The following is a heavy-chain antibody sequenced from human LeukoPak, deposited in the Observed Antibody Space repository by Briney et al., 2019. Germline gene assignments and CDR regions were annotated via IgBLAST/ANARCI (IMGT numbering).Heavy chain of an antibody. J-gene: IGHJ4*02. CDR2: IINSGGST. D-gene: IGHD4-17*01. CDR1: GFTFSTYA. V-gene: IGHV3-23*01. CDR3: GKDIYGDYGGIDY. Sequence: PGGSLRLSCAASGFTFSTYAMSWVRQAPGKGLEWVSTIINSGGSTYYADSVKGRFTISRDNSKNTLYLQMNSLRAEDTAVYYCGKDIYGDYGGIDYWGQGTLVTVSS.